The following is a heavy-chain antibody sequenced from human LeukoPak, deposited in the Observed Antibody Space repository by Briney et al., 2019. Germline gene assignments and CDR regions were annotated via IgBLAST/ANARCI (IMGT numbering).Heavy chain of an antibody. D-gene: IGHD6-13*01. V-gene: IGHV3-9*01. J-gene: IGHJ4*02. CDR3: AKDYGYSSSWYDY. CDR2: ISWNSASV. Sequence: GGSLRLSCAASGFSFSDHHMNWIRQAPGKGPEWVSTISWNSASVGYVDSVKGRFTISRDNAKKTLYLQMNSLRPEDTALYYCAKDYGYSSSWYDYWGQGTLVTVSS. CDR1: GFSFSDHH.